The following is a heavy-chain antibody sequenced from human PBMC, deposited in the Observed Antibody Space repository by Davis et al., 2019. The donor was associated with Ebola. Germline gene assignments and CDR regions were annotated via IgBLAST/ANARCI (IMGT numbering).Heavy chain of an antibody. D-gene: IGHD6-13*01. CDR2: YYYSGST. J-gene: IGHJ4*02. CDR3: ARHSLISSWHR. V-gene: IGHV4-39*01. CDR1: GGSVSNSSFY. Sequence: PSETLSLTCAVSGGSVSNSSFYWGWIRQPPGKGLEWIGSYYYSGSTYYNPSLKSRVTISVDTSKNQFSLKLSSVTAADTAVYYCARHSLISSWHRWGQGTLVTVSS.